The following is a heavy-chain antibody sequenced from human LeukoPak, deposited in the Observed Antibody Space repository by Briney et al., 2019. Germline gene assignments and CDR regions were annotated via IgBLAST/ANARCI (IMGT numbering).Heavy chain of an antibody. D-gene: IGHD6-6*01. J-gene: IGHJ3*02. Sequence: ASVKVSCKASGYTFTGHYMHWVRQAPGQGLEWMGWINPNSGGTNYAQKFQGWVTMTRDTSISTAYMELSRLRSDDTAVYYCARAEQVDHDAFDIWGQGTMVTVSS. V-gene: IGHV1-2*04. CDR3: ARAEQVDHDAFDI. CDR1: GYTFTGHY. CDR2: INPNSGGT.